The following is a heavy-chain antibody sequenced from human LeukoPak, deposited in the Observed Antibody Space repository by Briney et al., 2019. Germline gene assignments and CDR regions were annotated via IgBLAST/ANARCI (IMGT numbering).Heavy chain of an antibody. V-gene: IGHV4-34*01. CDR3: ARAAYYYYGMDV. CDR2: INHSGST. J-gene: IGHJ6*02. CDR1: GGSFSGYY. Sequence: SETLSLTCAVYGGSFSGYYWSWIRQPPGKGLEWIGEINHSGSTDCNPSLKSRVTISVDTSKNQFSLKLSSVTAADTAVYYCARAAYYYYGMDVWGQGTTVTVSS.